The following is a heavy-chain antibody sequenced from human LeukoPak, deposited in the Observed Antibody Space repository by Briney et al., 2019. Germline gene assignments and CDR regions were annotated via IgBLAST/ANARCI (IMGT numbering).Heavy chain of an antibody. CDR3: ARGGWEAFRYFDL. V-gene: IGHV1-46*01. Sequence: ASVKVSCKASGYTFTSYGISWVRQAPGQGLEWMGIINPSGGSTSYAQKFQGRVTMTRDMSTSTVYMELSSLRSEDTAVYYCARGGWEAFRYFDLWGRGTLVTVSS. CDR2: INPSGGST. CDR1: GYTFTSYG. D-gene: IGHD1-26*01. J-gene: IGHJ2*01.